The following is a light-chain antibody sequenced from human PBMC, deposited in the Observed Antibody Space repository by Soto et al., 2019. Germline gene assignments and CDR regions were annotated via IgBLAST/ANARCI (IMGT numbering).Light chain of an antibody. J-gene: IGLJ7*01. V-gene: IGLV2-14*01. CDR1: SSDVGGYNY. CDR2: DVS. Sequence: QSVLTQPVSVSGSPGQSITISCTGTSSDVGGYNYVSWYQQHPGKAPKLMIYDVSNRPSGVSNRFSGSKSGNTASLTISGLQAEDEADYYCSSYTSSSTLFGGGTQLTVL. CDR3: SSYTSSSTL.